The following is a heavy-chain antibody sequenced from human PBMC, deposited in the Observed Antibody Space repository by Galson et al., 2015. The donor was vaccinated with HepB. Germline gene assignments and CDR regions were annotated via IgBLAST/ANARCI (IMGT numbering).Heavy chain of an antibody. J-gene: IGHJ6*02. CDR1: GGTFSSYA. D-gene: IGHD2-2*01. Sequence: SVKVSCKASGGTFSSYAISWVRQAPGQGLEWMGGIIPIFGTANYAQKFQGRVTITADESTSTAYMELSSLRSEDTAVYYCARRVVVPAAPTPYYYYGMDVWGQGTTVTVSS. V-gene: IGHV1-69*13. CDR3: ARRVVVPAAPTPYYYYGMDV. CDR2: IIPIFGTA.